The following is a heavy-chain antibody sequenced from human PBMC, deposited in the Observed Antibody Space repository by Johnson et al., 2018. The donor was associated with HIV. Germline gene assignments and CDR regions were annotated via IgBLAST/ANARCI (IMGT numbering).Heavy chain of an antibody. CDR1: GFTFSSSG. CDR2: IKQDGSEK. Sequence: VQLVESGGGVVQPGGSLRLPCAASGFTFSSSGMHWVRQAPGKGLEWVSNIKQDGSEKYYVASVKGRFTISRDNATNSLFLQMNIVRDEDTAVYYCVRGGAVAPSSGFDIWGQGTKVTVSS. CDR3: VRGGAVAPSSGFDI. J-gene: IGHJ3*02. D-gene: IGHD6-19*01. V-gene: IGHV3-7*03.